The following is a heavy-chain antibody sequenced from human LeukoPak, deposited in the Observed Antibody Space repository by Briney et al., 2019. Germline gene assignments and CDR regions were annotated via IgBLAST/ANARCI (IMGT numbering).Heavy chain of an antibody. Sequence: SVKVSCKASGGTFSSYAISWVRQAPGQGLEWMGGIIPIFGTANYAQKFQGRVTITADEPTSTAYMELSSLRSEDTAVYYCATYTAMVTGTFDYWGQGTLVTVSS. D-gene: IGHD5-18*01. CDR3: ATYTAMVTGTFDY. CDR2: IIPIFGTA. CDR1: GGTFSSYA. J-gene: IGHJ4*02. V-gene: IGHV1-69*01.